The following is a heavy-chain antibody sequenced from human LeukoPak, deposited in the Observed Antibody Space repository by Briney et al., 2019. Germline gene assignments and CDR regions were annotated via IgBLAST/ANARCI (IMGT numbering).Heavy chain of an antibody. V-gene: IGHV3-7*01. CDR3: ARAGGWYRPNWFDP. CDR1: GFTFSSYW. J-gene: IGHJ5*02. CDR2: IKQDGSEK. D-gene: IGHD6-19*01. Sequence: GGSLRLSCAASGFTFSSYWMSWVRQAPGKGLEWVANIKQDGSEKYYVDSVKGRFTISRDNAKNSLYLQMNSLRAEDTAVYYCARAGGWYRPNWFDPWGQGTLVTVSS.